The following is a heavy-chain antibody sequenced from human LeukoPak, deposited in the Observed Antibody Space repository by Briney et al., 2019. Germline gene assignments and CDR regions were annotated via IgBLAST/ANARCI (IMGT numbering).Heavy chain of an antibody. CDR3: ARTFASYYLSGLDY. J-gene: IGHJ4*02. CDR2: INPNSGST. D-gene: IGHD5-18*01. V-gene: IGHV1-2*02. Sequence: ASVKVSCKASGYPFTGYYIHWVRQAPGQGLEWMEWINPNSGSTNSAQKFQVRVTMTRDTSITAAYMELSSLRSDDTAVYYCARTFASYYLSGLDYWGQGTLVTVSS. CDR1: GYPFTGYY.